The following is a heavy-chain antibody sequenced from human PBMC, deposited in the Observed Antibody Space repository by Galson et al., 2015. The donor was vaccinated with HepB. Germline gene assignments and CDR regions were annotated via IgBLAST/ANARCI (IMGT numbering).Heavy chain of an antibody. D-gene: IGHD6-19*01. CDR2: VSGSGTTM. CDR1: GVTFSDYD. Sequence: SLRLSCAASGVTFSDYDINWIRQAPGKGLEWVSYVSGSGTTMYFADSMKGRFTISRDNAKNSLYLHMNSLRAEDSAVYYCARGRSAWSTHDWFDPWGQGTLVTVSS. V-gene: IGHV3-11*01. CDR3: ARGRSAWSTHDWFDP. J-gene: IGHJ5*02.